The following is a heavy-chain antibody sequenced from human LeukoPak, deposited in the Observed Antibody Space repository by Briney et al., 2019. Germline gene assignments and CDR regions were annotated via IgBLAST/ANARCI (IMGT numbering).Heavy chain of an antibody. CDR3: ARGPTRRLDAFDI. D-gene: IGHD2-21*02. V-gene: IGHV7-4-1*01. CDR2: INTNTGNP. Sequence: ASVKVSCKAPGGTFSSYAISWVRQAPGQGLEWMGGINTNTGNPTYAQGFTGRFVFSLDTSVSTAYLQICSLKAEDTAVYYCARGPTRRLDAFDIWGQGTMVTVSS. J-gene: IGHJ3*02. CDR1: GGTFSSYA.